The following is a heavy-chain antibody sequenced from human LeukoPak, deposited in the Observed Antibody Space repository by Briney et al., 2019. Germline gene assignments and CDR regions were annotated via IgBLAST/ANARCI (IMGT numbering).Heavy chain of an antibody. CDR1: GFTFSSYS. J-gene: IGHJ4*01. V-gene: IGHV3-21*01. CDR2: ISSCSSYI. CDR3: ARDRGFDY. D-gene: IGHD3-10*01. Sequence: GGSLRLSCAASGFTFSSYSMNWVRQAPGKGLEWVSSISSCSSYIYYADSVKGRFTISRHNAKNSLYLQMNSLTAEDTAVYYCARDRGFDYWGHGTLVTVSS.